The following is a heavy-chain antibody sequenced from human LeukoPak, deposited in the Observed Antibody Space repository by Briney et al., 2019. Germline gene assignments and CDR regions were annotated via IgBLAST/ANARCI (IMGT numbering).Heavy chain of an antibody. V-gene: IGHV3-48*01. J-gene: IGHJ4*02. CDR1: GFTFSGYA. D-gene: IGHD4-23*01. CDR2: INDVSNAI. CDR3: AKDYRWSSWD. Sequence: PGGSLRLSCAASGFTFSGYAMNWVRQAPGRGLEWVPYINDVSNAIYYADSVKGRFTISRDNAKSSLYLQMNNLRVEDTAVYYCAKDYRWSSWDWGQGTLVTVSS.